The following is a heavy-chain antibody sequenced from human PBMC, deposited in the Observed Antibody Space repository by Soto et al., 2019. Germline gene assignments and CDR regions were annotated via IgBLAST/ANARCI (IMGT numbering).Heavy chain of an antibody. CDR3: ARSTYITGTTWANFHY. J-gene: IGHJ4*02. D-gene: IGHD1-7*01. Sequence: ASVKVSCKASGYTFTGYYMHWVRQAPGQGLEWMGWINPNSGGTNYAQKFQGRVTMTRDTSISTAYMELSRLRSDDTAVYYCARSTYITGTTWANFHYWGQGTLVTLS. CDR2: INPNSGGT. CDR1: GYTFTGYY. V-gene: IGHV1-2*02.